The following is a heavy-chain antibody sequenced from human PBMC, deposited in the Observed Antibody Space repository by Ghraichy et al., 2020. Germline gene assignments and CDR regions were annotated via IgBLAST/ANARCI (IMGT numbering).Heavy chain of an antibody. V-gene: IGHV3-7*04. Sequence: GGSLRLYCAASGFTFGDFWMNWVRQTPGKGLEWVANIRQDGSEIYYVDSVKGRFTISRDNAKNSLYLQMSSLRVEDTGVYYCARVSCGGGTCYSNRYSDSWGQGTLVTVTS. CDR1: GFTFGDFW. CDR2: IRQDGSEI. D-gene: IGHD2-15*01. J-gene: IGHJ4*02. CDR3: ARVSCGGGTCYSNRYSDS.